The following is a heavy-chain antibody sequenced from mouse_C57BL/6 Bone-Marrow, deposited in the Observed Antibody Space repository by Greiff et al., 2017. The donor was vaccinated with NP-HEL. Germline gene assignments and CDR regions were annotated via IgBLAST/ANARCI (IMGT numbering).Heavy chain of an antibody. Sequence: QLQQSGAELVRPGASVKLSCTASGFNIKDDYMHWVKQRPEQGLEWIGWIDPENGDTEYASKFQGKATITADTSSNTAYLQLSSLTSEDTAVYYCTTKMVKGDYWGQGTSVTVSS. CDR3: TTKMVKGDY. J-gene: IGHJ4*01. CDR2: IDPENGDT. CDR1: GFNIKDDY. V-gene: IGHV14-4*01. D-gene: IGHD2-3*01.